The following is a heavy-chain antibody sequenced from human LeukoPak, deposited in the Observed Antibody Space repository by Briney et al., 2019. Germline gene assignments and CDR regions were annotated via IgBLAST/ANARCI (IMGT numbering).Heavy chain of an antibody. V-gene: IGHV3-11*01. J-gene: IGHJ6*03. CDR2: ISSSGSTI. D-gene: IGHD3-3*02. CDR1: GVTFSDYY. Sequence: GGSLRLSCAASGVTFSDYYMSWIRQAPGKGLGWVSYISSSGSTIYYADSVKGRFTISRDNAKNSLYLQMNSLRAEDTAVYYCARYREVDTGISSYYYYYLDVWGKGTTVTISS. CDR3: ARYREVDTGISSYYYYYLDV.